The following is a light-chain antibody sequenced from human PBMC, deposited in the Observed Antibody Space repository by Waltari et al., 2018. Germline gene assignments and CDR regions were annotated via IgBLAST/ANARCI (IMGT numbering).Light chain of an antibody. V-gene: IGLV2-14*01. CDR3: SSFTSSSVYV. CDR2: EVS. J-gene: IGLJ1*01. Sequence: QSALTQPASVSGSPGQSITISCTGTSSDVGGFNYVSWYQQYPGKAPKLMIFEVSNRPSGVSNRFSGSKSDNTASLTISGLQAEDEADYYCSSFTSSSVYVFGTGTKVTVL. CDR1: SSDVGGFNY.